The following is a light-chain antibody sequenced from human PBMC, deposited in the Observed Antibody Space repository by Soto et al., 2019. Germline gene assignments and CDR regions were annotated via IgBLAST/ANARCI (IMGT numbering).Light chain of an antibody. Sequence: DIVMTQSPDSLAVSLGERATINCKSSQSVLFSANNKNYLAWYQQKLGQPPKLLVYWASTRESGVPDRFSGSGSGTDFTLTISNLQAEDVAVYYCQQYYSTPLTFGGGTKVEI. V-gene: IGKV4-1*01. CDR1: QSVLFSANNKNY. J-gene: IGKJ4*01. CDR2: WAS. CDR3: QQYYSTPLT.